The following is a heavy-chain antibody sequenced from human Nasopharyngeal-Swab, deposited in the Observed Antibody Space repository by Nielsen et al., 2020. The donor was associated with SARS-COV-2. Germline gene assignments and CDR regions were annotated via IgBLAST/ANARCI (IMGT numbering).Heavy chain of an antibody. CDR1: GFPFSSSS. J-gene: IGHJ3*02. CDR2: ISWNSGSI. V-gene: IGHV3-9*01. CDR3: ARGGVGAFDI. D-gene: IGHD2-15*01. Sequence: GGSLRLSCAASGFPFSSSSLPLFRQAPGKGLEWVSGISWNSGSIGYADSVKGRFTISRDNAKNSLYLQMNSLRAEDTAVYYCARGGVGAFDIWGQGTMVTVSS.